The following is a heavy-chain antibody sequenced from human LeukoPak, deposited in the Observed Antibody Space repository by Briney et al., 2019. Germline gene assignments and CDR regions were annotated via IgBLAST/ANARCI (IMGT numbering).Heavy chain of an antibody. Sequence: PGGSLRLSCATSGFTFSSHSVNWVRQAPGKGLEWVSYISSTSSTIYYTDSVKGRFTISRDNAKNSVYLQMSSLRVEDTAVYYCTRKGSQWDFLVDYWGQGTRVAVSP. V-gene: IGHV3-48*01. CDR3: TRKGSQWDFLVDY. CDR2: ISSTSSTI. J-gene: IGHJ4*02. CDR1: GFTFSSHS. D-gene: IGHD2/OR15-2a*01.